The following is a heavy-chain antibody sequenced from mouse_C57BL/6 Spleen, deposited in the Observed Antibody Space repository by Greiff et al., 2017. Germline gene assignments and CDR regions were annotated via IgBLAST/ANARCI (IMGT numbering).Heavy chain of an antibody. V-gene: IGHV1-52*01. CDR3: ARWGDYVFDY. D-gene: IGHD2-4*01. CDR2: IDPSDSET. J-gene: IGHJ2*01. CDR1: GYTFTSYW. Sequence: VKLQQPGAELVRPGSSVKLSCKASGYTFTSYWMHWVKQRPIQGLEWIGNIDPSDSETHYNQKFKDKATLTVDKSSSTAYMQLSSLTSEDSAVYYCARWGDYVFDYWGQGTTLTVSS.